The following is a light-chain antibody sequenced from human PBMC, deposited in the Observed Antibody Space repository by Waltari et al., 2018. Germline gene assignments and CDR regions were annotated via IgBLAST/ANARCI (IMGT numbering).Light chain of an antibody. CDR3: HQYNSYSQS. V-gene: IGKV1-5*01. J-gene: IGKJ2*03. CDR2: DAS. Sequence: QMTQSPSTLSASIGDRVAITCRPSHTITWLAWYQQKPGKAPRVLIYDASTLASGVPSRFRGSGSGTEFTLTISSLQPDDFATYYCHQYNSYSQSFGQGTKLEIK. CDR1: HTITW.